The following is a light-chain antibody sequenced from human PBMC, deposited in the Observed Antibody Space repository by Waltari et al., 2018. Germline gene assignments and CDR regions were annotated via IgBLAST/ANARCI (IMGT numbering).Light chain of an antibody. V-gene: IGLV2-11*01. CDR2: DVN. Sequence: QSALTQPRSVSGSPGQSVSISCTGTSRAVGGYNYVSWYRQHPGKPHTMIIFDVNKRPSGVPDRFSGSKSGNTASLTISGLQAEDEADYYCCSYAGTSSLTFGGGTQLTVL. CDR3: CSYAGTSSLT. CDR1: SRAVGGYNY. J-gene: IGLJ2*01.